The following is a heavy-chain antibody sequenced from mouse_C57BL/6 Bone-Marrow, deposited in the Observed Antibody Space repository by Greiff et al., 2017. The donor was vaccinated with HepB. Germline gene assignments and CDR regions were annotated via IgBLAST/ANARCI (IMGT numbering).Heavy chain of an antibody. V-gene: IGHV1-55*01. D-gene: IGHD1-1*01. CDR3: ARGINYYGSSHWYFDV. CDR2: IYPGSGST. Sequence: VQLQQPGAELVKPGASVKMSCKASGYTFTSYWITWVKQRPGQGLEWIGDIYPGSGSTNYNEKFKSKATLTVDTSSSTAYMQLCSLTSEDSAVYYCARGINYYGSSHWYFDVWGTGTTVTVSS. CDR1: GYTFTSYW. J-gene: IGHJ1*03.